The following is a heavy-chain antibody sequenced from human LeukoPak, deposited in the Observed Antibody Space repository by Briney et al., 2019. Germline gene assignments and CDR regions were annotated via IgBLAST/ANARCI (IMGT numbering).Heavy chain of an antibody. J-gene: IGHJ3*02. CDR3: ARGFYYDSSGYYRLGAFDI. D-gene: IGHD3-22*01. CDR2: INPNSGGT. Sequence: ASVKVSCKASGYTFTGYYMHWVRQAPGQGLEWMGWINPNSGGTNYAQKFQGWVTMTRDTSISTAYMELSRLRSDDTAVYYCARGFYYDSSGYYRLGAFDIWGQGTMVTVSS. V-gene: IGHV1-2*04. CDR1: GYTFTGYY.